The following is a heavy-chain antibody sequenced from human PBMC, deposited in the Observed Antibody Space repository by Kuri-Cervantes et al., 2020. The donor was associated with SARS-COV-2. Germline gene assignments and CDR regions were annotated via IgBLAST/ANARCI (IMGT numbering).Heavy chain of an antibody. Sequence: SETLSLTCAVYGGSFSGYYWSWIRQPPGKGLEWIGEINHSGSTNYNPSLKSRVTISVDTSKSQFSLKLSSVTAADTAVYYCARVGRFLEWLLSVGGYYYYMDVWGKGTTVTVSS. J-gene: IGHJ6*03. D-gene: IGHD3-3*01. CDR2: INHSGST. V-gene: IGHV4-34*01. CDR3: ARVGRFLEWLLSVGGYYYYMDV. CDR1: GGSFSGYY.